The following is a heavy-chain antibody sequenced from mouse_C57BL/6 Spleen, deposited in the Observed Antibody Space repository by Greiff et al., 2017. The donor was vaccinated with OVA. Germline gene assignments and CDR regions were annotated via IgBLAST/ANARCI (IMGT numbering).Heavy chain of an antibody. CDR1: GFTFSDYG. V-gene: IGHV5-17*01. D-gene: IGHD2-3*01. CDR3: ASDGYYVDWFAY. Sequence: EVKLMESGGGLVKPGGSLKLSCAASGFTFSDYGMHWVRQAPEKGLEWVAYISSGSSTIYYADTVKGRFTISRDNAKNTLFLQMTSLRSEDTAMYYCASDGYYVDWFAYWGQGTLVTVSA. CDR2: ISSGSSTI. J-gene: IGHJ3*01.